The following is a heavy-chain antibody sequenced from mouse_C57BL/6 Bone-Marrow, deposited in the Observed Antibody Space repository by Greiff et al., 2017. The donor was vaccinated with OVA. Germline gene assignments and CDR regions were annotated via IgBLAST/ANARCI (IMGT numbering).Heavy chain of an antibody. CDR3: ARGPYYYGSLFDY. Sequence: EVQLKESGPGLVKPSQSLSLTCSVTGYSITSGYYWNWIRQFPGNKLEWMGYISYAGSNNYNPSLKNRISITRDTSKNQFFLKLNSVTTEDTATYYCARGPYYYGSLFDYWGRGTTLTVSA. CDR1: GYSITSGYY. CDR2: ISYAGSN. J-gene: IGHJ2*01. D-gene: IGHD1-1*01. V-gene: IGHV3-6*01.